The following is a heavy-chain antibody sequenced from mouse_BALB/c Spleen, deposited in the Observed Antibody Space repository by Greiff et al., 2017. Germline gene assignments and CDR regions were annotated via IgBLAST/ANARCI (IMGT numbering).Heavy chain of an antibody. CDR1: GYSFTGYY. Sequence: LVKTGASVKISCKASGYSFTGYYMHWVKQSHGKSLEWIGYISCHNGATSYNQKFKGKATFTVDTSSSTAYMQFNSLTSEDSAVYYCARPYYDYDGAMDYWGQGTSVTVSS. J-gene: IGHJ4*01. CDR3: ARPYYDYDGAMDY. CDR2: ISCHNGAT. V-gene: IGHV1S34*01. D-gene: IGHD2-4*01.